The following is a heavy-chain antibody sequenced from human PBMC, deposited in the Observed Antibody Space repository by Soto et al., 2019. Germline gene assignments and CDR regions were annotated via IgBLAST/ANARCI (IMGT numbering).Heavy chain of an antibody. V-gene: IGHV3-20*04. Sequence: EVQLVESGGGVVRPGGSLRLSCVASGFRFDDFGLTWVRQVPGKGPEWVAGITWNAGSKGYADSVKGRFTISRDNAKNSLHLQMDSLREEDTALYFCARDGGVVTVDAFDLWGQGTIVTVSS. D-gene: IGHD3-16*01. CDR3: ARDGGVVTVDAFDL. J-gene: IGHJ3*01. CDR1: GFRFDDFG. CDR2: ITWNAGSK.